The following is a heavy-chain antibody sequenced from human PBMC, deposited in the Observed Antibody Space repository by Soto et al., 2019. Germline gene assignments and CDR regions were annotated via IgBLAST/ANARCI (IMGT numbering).Heavy chain of an antibody. J-gene: IGHJ6*01. Sequence: SETLSLTCAVYVGSFSGYDWSLIRQPPGKGLECIWEINHSGSTNYNPSLKSRVTISVDTSKNQFSLKLSSVTAADTAVYYCARGLLVWEKWLVRLDYCYGMEVWGQGTTVTVSS. V-gene: IGHV4-34*01. CDR2: INHSGST. CDR3: ARGLLVWEKWLVRLDYCYGMEV. CDR1: VGSFSGYD. D-gene: IGHD6-19*01.